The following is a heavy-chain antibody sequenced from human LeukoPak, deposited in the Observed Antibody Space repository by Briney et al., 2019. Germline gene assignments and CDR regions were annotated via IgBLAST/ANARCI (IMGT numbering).Heavy chain of an antibody. D-gene: IGHD3-16*01. CDR2: FDIEVGEI. CDR1: GYSLAELS. CDR3: ATDRGEMGTTLLSHTYEAFDI. J-gene: IGHJ3*02. V-gene: IGHV1-24*01. Sequence: ASVKVSCKISGYSLAELSMHWVRQAPGKGLEWLGGFDIEVGEIVYAQKFQGRLTMTEDASTDTAYMELSSLRSDDTAIYYCATDRGEMGTTLLSHTYEAFDIWGQGTEIIVSS.